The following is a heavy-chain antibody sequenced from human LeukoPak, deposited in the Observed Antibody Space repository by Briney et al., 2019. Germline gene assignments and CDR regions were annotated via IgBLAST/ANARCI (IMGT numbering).Heavy chain of an antibody. V-gene: IGHV5-51*01. CDR3: ARNPADYDILTGTYYYYYYGMDV. D-gene: IGHD3-9*01. CDR1: GYSFASSW. J-gene: IGHJ6*02. Sequence: GESLKISCTASGYSFASSWIAWVRQMPGKGLEWMGIIFPDDSNTGYNPSFQGQVTMSADKSISTAYLQWSSLKASDTAMYYCARNPADYDILTGTYYYYYYGMDVWGQGTTVTVSS. CDR2: IFPDDSNT.